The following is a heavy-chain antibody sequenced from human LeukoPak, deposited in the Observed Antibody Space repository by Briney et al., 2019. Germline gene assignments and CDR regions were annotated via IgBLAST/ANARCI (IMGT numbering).Heavy chain of an antibody. J-gene: IGHJ3*02. CDR3: ARDLVTVTKGFDI. CDR2: ISYIGST. V-gene: IGHV4-59*11. D-gene: IGHD4-17*01. CDR1: DESFSSHY. Sequence: PSETLSLTCAVSDESFSSHYWTWIRQPSGKGLEWIGYISYIGSTNYNPSLKSRVTISIDTSKNQFSLRLSSVTAADTAVYYCARDLVTVTKGFDIWGQGTMVSVSS.